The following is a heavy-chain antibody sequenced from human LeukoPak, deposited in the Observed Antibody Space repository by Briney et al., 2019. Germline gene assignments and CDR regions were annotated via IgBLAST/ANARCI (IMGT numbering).Heavy chain of an antibody. Sequence: GGSLRLSCAVSGYTFSSHGMHWVRQAPGKGLEWVALIWYDGSIKYYADSVKGRFTISRDNSQYILYLQMNSLRAEDTAVYCARLLGDRMGRLDYWGQGTLVTVSS. CDR1: GYTFSSHG. CDR3: ARLLGDRMGRLDY. CDR2: IWYDGSIK. D-gene: IGHD4-17*01. V-gene: IGHV3-33*01. J-gene: IGHJ4*02.